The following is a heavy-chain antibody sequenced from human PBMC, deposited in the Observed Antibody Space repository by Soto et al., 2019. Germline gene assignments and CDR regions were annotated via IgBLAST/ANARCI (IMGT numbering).Heavy chain of an antibody. CDR1: GGSISSYY. Sequence: SETLSLPCTVSGGSISSYYWSWIRQPPGKGLEWIGYIYYSGSTNYNPSLKSRVTISVDTSKNQFSLTLSSVTAADTAVYYCARVRVVATINDAFDIWGQGTMVTVSS. CDR2: IYYSGST. V-gene: IGHV4-59*01. D-gene: IGHD5-12*01. CDR3: ARVRVVATINDAFDI. J-gene: IGHJ3*02.